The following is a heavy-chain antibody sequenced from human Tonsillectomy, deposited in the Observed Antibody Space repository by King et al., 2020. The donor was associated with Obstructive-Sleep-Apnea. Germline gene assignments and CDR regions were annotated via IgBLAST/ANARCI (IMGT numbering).Heavy chain of an antibody. CDR1: GYTFTNYA. J-gene: IGHJ4*02. D-gene: IGHD2-21*02. Sequence: VQLVESGSELKKPGASVKVSCKASGYTFTNYAMNWVRQAPGQGLEWIGRLNTNTGNPTYPQGFTGRFVFSLDTSVCTAYLQISTLKTEDTFVYYCAREVTALGKPRFDYWGQGTLVTVSS. CDR2: LNTNTGNP. CDR3: AREVTALGKPRFDY. V-gene: IGHV7-4-1*02.